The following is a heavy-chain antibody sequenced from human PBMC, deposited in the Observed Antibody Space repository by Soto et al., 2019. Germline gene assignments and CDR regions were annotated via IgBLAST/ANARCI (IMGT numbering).Heavy chain of an antibody. CDR2: IWYDGSGQ. CDR3: AKDEVSRKYYGPSWDV. J-gene: IGHJ6*02. CDR1: GFTFSNYG. D-gene: IGHD4-17*01. V-gene: IGHV3-33*03. Sequence: QVQLVESGGGLVQPGRSLRLSCVVSGFTFSNYGMHWVRQAPGKGLEWVADIWYDGSGQRYAGSVQGRFTISRDNSKNTLYLPTNSLRVEETAVYYCAKDEVSRKYYGPSWDVWGQGTTVPVSS.